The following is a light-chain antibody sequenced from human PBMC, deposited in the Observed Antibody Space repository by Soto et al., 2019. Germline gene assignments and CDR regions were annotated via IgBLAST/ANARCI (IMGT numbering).Light chain of an antibody. V-gene: IGLV1-44*01. CDR2: NNN. Sequence: QSVLTQPPSASGTPGQRVTIACSGSSSNSGSTTVKWNQQLPGTAPKLLIYNNNQRPSGVPDRFSGSKSGTSASLAISGLQSEDEADYYCAAWDDSLNGVVFGGGTKLTVL. J-gene: IGLJ3*02. CDR1: SSNSGSTT. CDR3: AAWDDSLNGVV.